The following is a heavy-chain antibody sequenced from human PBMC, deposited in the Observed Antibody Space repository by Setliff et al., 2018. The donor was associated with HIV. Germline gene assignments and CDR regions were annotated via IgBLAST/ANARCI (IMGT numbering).Heavy chain of an antibody. CDR1: GLILSDQF. CDR3: ARAFCGSSCSGVYYFDT. D-gene: IGHD3-22*01. Sequence: PGGSLRLSCAVSGLILSDQFIDWVRQAPGKGLEWVGRTRSRAYSGNTGFAQKFQGRLTMTRNTSINTAYMELRRLTSEDTAIYYCARAFCGSSCSGVYYFDTWGQGTLVTVSS. CDR2: TRSRAYSGNT. J-gene: IGHJ4*02. V-gene: IGHV3-72*01.